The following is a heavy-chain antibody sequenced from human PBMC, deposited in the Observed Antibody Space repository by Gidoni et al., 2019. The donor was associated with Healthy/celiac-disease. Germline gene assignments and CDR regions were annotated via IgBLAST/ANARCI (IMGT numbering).Heavy chain of an antibody. V-gene: IGHV3-30*18. J-gene: IGHJ4*02. CDR1: GVTFSSYG. D-gene: IGHD3-10*01. CDR2: ISYDGSNK. Sequence: QVQLVESGGGVVQPGRSLRRSCAASGVTFSSYGMHWVRQAPGKGLEWVAVISYDGSNKYYADSVKGRFTISRDNSKNTLYLQMNSLRAEDTAVYYCAKGHYYGSGSYGASWGQGTLVTVSS. CDR3: AKGHYYGSGSYGAS.